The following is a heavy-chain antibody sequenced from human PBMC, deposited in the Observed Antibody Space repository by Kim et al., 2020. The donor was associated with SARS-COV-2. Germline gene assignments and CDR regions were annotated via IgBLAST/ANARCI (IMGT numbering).Heavy chain of an antibody. Sequence: GGSLRLSCAAFGFAFTSYEMNWVRQAPGKGLEGVSYISSSGNTIYYADSVQGRFTISRDTAKNSLYLQMNSVRVEDTAIYYCARAAYFDNKGPSWGQGTLVRVSS. CDR1: GFAFTSYE. CDR2: ISSSGNTI. D-gene: IGHD3-9*01. V-gene: IGHV3-48*03. CDR3: ARAAYFDNKGPS. J-gene: IGHJ5*02.